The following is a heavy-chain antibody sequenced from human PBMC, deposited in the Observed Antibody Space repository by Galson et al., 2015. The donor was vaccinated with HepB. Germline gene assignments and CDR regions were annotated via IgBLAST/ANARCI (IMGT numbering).Heavy chain of an antibody. J-gene: IGHJ3*02. CDR3: ARERDLAAAGTMDAFDI. CDR1: GGSFSGYY. Sequence: TLSLTCAVYGGSFSGYYWSWIRQPPGKGLEWIGEINHSGSTNYNPSLKSRVTISVDTSKNQFSLKPSSVTAADTAVYYCARERDLAAAGTMDAFDIWGQGTMVTVSS. CDR2: INHSGST. V-gene: IGHV4-34*01. D-gene: IGHD6-13*01.